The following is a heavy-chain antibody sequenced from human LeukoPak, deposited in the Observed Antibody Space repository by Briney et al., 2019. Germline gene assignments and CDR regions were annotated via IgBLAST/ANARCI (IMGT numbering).Heavy chain of an antibody. J-gene: IGHJ4*02. V-gene: IGHV4-31*03. CDR3: ARALSGSYSFDY. Sequence: SETLSLTCTVSGGSISSGGYYWSWIRQHPGKGLEWIGYIYYSGSTYYNPSLRSRVTISVDTSKNQFSLKLSSVIAADTAVYYCARALSGSYSFDYWGQGTLVTVSS. CDR2: IYYSGST. CDR1: GGSISSGGYY. D-gene: IGHD1-26*01.